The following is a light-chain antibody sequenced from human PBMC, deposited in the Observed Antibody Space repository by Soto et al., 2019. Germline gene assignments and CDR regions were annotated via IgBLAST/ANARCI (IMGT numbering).Light chain of an antibody. J-gene: IGKJ4*01. V-gene: IGKV1-9*01. CDR1: QGIGSH. CDR3: QQFGSYPLT. Sequence: IQLTQSPSFLSASVGDTVTITCRASQGIGSHLALYQQKPGTVPNLLIYVASALQSVIPSRFSGSGSGTEFTLTINSLQPEDFATYYCQQFGSYPLTFGGGTDVEIK. CDR2: VAS.